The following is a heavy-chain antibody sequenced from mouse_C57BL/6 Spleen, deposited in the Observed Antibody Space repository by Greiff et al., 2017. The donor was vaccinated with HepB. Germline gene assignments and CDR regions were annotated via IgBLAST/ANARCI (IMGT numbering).Heavy chain of an antibody. CDR1: GFTFSDYG. D-gene: IGHD2-3*01. CDR3: ARCDVYYPYYFDY. CDR2: ISSGSSTI. V-gene: IGHV5-17*01. Sequence: EVQGVESGGGLVKPGGSLKLSCAASGFTFSDYGMHWVRQAPEKGLEWVAYISSGSSTIYYADTVKGRFTISRDNAKNTLFLQMTSLRSEDTAMYYCARCDVYYPYYFDYWGQGTTLTVSS. J-gene: IGHJ2*01.